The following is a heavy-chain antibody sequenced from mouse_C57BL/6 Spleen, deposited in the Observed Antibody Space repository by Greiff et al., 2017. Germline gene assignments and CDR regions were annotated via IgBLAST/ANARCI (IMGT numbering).Heavy chain of an antibody. CDR1: GFTFSSYA. CDR3: ARVGYYGSSYHWYFDV. V-gene: IGHV5-4*01. D-gene: IGHD1-1*01. Sequence: EVQLVESGGGLVKPGGSLKLSCAASGFTFSSYAMSWVRQTPEKRLEWVATISDGGSYTYYPDNVKGRFTISRDNAKNNLYLQMSHLKSEDTAMYYCARVGYYGSSYHWYFDVWGTGTTGTVAS. J-gene: IGHJ1*03. CDR2: ISDGGSYT.